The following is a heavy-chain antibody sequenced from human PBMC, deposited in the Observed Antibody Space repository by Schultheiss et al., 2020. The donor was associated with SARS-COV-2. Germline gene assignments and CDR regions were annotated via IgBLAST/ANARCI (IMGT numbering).Heavy chain of an antibody. V-gene: IGHV4-59*12. CDR1: GGSISSYY. D-gene: IGHD5-12*01. CDR3: ARSSSGYDFRFDP. Sequence: SETLSLTCTVSGGSISSYYWSWIRQPPGKGLEWIGYIYYSGSTNYNPSLKSRVTMSVDTSKNQFSLKLSSVTAADTAVYYCARSSSGYDFRFDPWGQGTLVTVSS. J-gene: IGHJ5*02. CDR2: IYYSGST.